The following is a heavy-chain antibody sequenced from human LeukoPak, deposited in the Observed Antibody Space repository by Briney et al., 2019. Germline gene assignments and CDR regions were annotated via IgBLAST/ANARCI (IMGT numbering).Heavy chain of an antibody. CDR2: ISSCGNTI. D-gene: IGHD6-19*01. J-gene: IGHJ4*02. Sequence: GGSLRLSCAASGFTFSSYEMNGLRQARGKALEGVSYISSCGNTIYYADSVKGRFTISRDNAKNSLYLQMNSLRAEDTAVYYCARESEGGWVDYWGQGTLVTVSS. CDR3: ARESEGGWVDY. CDR1: GFTFSSYE. V-gene: IGHV3-48*03.